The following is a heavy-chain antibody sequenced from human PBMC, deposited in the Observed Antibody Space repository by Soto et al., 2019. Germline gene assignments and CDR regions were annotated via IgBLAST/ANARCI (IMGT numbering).Heavy chain of an antibody. CDR3: AEDSINRNGIYDPFDI. V-gene: IGHV3-23*01. J-gene: IGHJ3*02. D-gene: IGHD3-3*02. Sequence: EAQLLESGGGLVQPGGSLRLSCAASGFTFSEYAMSWVRQAPGRGLEWVSAIGGDGSRPDYVDSVKGRFTVSRDNSRSTLYLQMDSLGAEDTAVYYCAEDSINRNGIYDPFDIWGQGTMVTVSS. CDR2: IGGDGSRP. CDR1: GFTFSEYA.